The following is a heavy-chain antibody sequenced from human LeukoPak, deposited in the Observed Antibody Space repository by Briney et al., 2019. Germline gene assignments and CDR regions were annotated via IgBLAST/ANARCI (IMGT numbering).Heavy chain of an antibody. CDR2: ISSGGGYI. CDR3: ARGSGGSCYQSADY. D-gene: IGHD2-15*01. Sequence: GGSLRLSCAVSGFTFSTYSINWVRQAPGKGLEWVSCISSGGGYIYYADSVEGRFTISRDNARHSLYLQMNSLRADDTAVYYCARGSGGSCYQSADYWGQGTLVTVSS. J-gene: IGHJ4*02. V-gene: IGHV3-21*01. CDR1: GFTFSTYS.